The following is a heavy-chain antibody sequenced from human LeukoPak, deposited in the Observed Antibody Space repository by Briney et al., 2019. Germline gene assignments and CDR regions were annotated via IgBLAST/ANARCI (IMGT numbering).Heavy chain of an antibody. CDR2: INHSGST. Sequence: PSETLSLTCAVYGGSFSGYYWSWIRQPPGKGLEWIGEINHSGSTNYNPSLKSRATISVDTSKNQFSLKLSSVTAADTAVYYCASTPFNYDYIWGSYRYRRAFDIWGQGTMVTVSS. CDR1: GGSFSGYY. CDR3: ASTPFNYDYIWGSYRYRRAFDI. D-gene: IGHD3-16*02. J-gene: IGHJ3*02. V-gene: IGHV4-34*01.